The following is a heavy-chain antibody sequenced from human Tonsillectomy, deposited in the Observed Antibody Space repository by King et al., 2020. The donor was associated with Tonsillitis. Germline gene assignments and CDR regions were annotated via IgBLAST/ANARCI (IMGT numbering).Heavy chain of an antibody. J-gene: IGHJ3*02. Sequence: VQLVQSGGGLVQPGGSLRLSCAASGFTFSSYAMSWFRQAPGTGLDWVSGSRGRGGSTYYADFVMGRFTSPRDNSKKTMYRQRNSLRAEDTAVYYCAKGNYDSSGYYQDAFDIWGQGTMVTVSS. CDR3: AKGNYDSSGYYQDAFDI. V-gene: IGHV3-23*04. CDR2: SRGRGGST. CDR1: GFTFSSYA. D-gene: IGHD3-22*01.